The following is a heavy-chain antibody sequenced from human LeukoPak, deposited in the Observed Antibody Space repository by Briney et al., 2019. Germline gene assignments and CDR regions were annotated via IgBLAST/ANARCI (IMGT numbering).Heavy chain of an antibody. CDR2: IYYSGST. CDR3: ARDLGYCSSTSCYKNDDAFDI. J-gene: IGHJ3*02. CDR1: GGSISSGGYY. Sequence: SETLSLTCSISGGSISSGGYYWSWIRQHPGKGLEWIGYIYYSGSTYYNPSLKSRVTLSVDTSKNQFSLKLSSVTAADTAVYYCARDLGYCSSTSCYKNDDAFDIWGQGTMVTVSS. V-gene: IGHV4-31*03. D-gene: IGHD2-2*02.